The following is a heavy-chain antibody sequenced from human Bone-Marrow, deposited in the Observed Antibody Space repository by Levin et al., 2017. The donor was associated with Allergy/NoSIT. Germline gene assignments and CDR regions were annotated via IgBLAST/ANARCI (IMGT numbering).Heavy chain of an antibody. J-gene: IGHJ6*02. Sequence: GASVKVSCRASGFTFSASALQWVRQARGQRLEWIGWIVVGSGNTNYAQKFQERVTFTRDISTSTAYMEVSSLRSEDTAVYYCAAGLIHDESTPYYNESPLDYYYYYAEDVWGQGTTVSVSS. CDR3: AAGLIHDESTPYYNESPLDYYYYYAEDV. CDR2: IVVGSGNT. V-gene: IGHV1-58*01. D-gene: IGHD2/OR15-2a*01. CDR1: GFTFSASA.